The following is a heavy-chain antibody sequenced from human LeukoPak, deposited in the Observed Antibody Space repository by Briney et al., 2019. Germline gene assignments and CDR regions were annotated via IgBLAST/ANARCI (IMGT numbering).Heavy chain of an antibody. Sequence: SETLSLTCTVSGGSISSSSYYWGWIRQPPGKGLEWIGSIYYSRSTYYNPSLKSRVTISVDTSKNQFSLKLSSVTAADTAVYYCARDPSGYFNYWGQGTLATVSS. V-gene: IGHV4-39*07. CDR1: GGSISSSSYY. D-gene: IGHD3-22*01. CDR3: ARDPSGYFNY. CDR2: IYYSRST. J-gene: IGHJ4*02.